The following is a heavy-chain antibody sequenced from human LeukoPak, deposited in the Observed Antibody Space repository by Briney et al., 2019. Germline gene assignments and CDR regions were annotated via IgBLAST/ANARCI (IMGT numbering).Heavy chain of an antibody. Sequence: SETLSLTCTVSGGSISTYYWNWIRQPPGKGLEWIGYIYHSGSTNYNPSLKSRVTISVDTSKNQFSLKLSSVTAADTAVYYCASVAGWNDGYFDYWGQGTLVTVSS. V-gene: IGHV4-59*01. CDR3: ASVAGWNDGYFDY. D-gene: IGHD1-1*01. CDR1: GGSISTYY. CDR2: IYHSGST. J-gene: IGHJ4*02.